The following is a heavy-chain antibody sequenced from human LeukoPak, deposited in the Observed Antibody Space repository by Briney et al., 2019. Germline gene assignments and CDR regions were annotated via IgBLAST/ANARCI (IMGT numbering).Heavy chain of an antibody. CDR3: ATDSAPYCGDDGYFDAFDL. V-gene: IGHV3-7*03. D-gene: IGHD2-21*02. CDR1: EFTFGSYW. Sequence: GGALRLSCAASEFTFGSYWMTWVRQPPGKGLEWVANINRDGSNNHFVDSVKGRFTISRDNAKNFLYLQMNSLRAEDTAVYFCATDSAPYCGDDGYFDAFDLWGQGTMVTVSS. CDR2: INRDGSNN. J-gene: IGHJ3*01.